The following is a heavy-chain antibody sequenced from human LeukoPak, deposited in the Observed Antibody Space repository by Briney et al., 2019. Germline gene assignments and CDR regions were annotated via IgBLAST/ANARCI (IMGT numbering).Heavy chain of an antibody. J-gene: IGHJ4*02. V-gene: IGHV4/OR15-8*02. CDR3: SRESGPFCPFGY. D-gene: IGHD1-26*01. Sequence: TSQTLSLTCGVSGGSISGTNWWSWVRQPPGQGLEWIGEISLAGQTNYNPSLNGRVTMSLDKSSNQLSLHLTSVTAADTATYFCSRESGPFCPFGYWGQGTLVIVSS. CDR1: GGSISGTNW. CDR2: ISLAGQT.